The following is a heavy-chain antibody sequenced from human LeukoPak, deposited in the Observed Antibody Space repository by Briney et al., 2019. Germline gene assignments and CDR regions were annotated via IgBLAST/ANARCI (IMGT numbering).Heavy chain of an antibody. CDR3: ARSANRGVLRRWFDP. CDR2: INHSGST. CDR1: GGSFSGYY. J-gene: IGHJ5*02. Sequence: SETLSLTCAVYGGSFSGYYWSWIRQPPGKGLEWIGEINHSGSTNYNPSLKSRVTISVETSKNRIPLKLSSVTAADTAVNYCARSANRGVLRRWFDPWGQGTLVTVSS. D-gene: IGHD3-10*01. V-gene: IGHV4-34*01.